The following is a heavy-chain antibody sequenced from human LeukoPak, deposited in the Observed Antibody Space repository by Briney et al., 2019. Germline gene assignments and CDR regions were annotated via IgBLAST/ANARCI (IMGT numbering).Heavy chain of an antibody. V-gene: IGHV3-21*01. CDR2: ISSSSSYI. CDR3: ARDSGSNYYDSSGSRYHFDY. D-gene: IGHD3-22*01. J-gene: IGHJ4*02. CDR1: GFTFSSYS. Sequence: GGSLRLSCAASGFTFSSYSMNWVRQAPGKGLEWVSSISSSSSYIYYADSVKGRFTISRDNAKNSLYLQMNSLRAEDTAVYYCARDSGSNYYDSSGSRYHFDYWGQGTLVTVSS.